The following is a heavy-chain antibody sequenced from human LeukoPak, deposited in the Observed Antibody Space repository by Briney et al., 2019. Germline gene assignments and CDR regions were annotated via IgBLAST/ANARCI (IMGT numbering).Heavy chain of an antibody. V-gene: IGHV3-11*05. Sequence: PGGSLRLSCAASGFTFSDYYMIWIRQAPGKGLEWVSYISSSGGYTNHADSVKGRFTIPRDNAKNSLYLQMNSLRAEDTAVYYCARADSTSWLDYWGQGTQVTVSS. J-gene: IGHJ4*02. D-gene: IGHD6-13*01. CDR2: ISSSGGYT. CDR3: ARADSTSWLDY. CDR1: GFTFSDYY.